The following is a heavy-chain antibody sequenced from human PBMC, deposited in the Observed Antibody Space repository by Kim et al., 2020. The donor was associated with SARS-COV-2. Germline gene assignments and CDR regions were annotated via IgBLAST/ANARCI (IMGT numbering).Heavy chain of an antibody. V-gene: IGHV3-23*01. Sequence: GGSLRLSRAASGFTFSSYAMSWVRQAPGKGLEWVSAISGSGGSTYYADSVKGRFTISRDNSKNTLYLQMNSLRAEDTAVYYCAKDKGYSSGWYVEYYFDYWGQGTLVTVSS. D-gene: IGHD6-19*01. CDR2: ISGSGGST. J-gene: IGHJ4*02. CDR3: AKDKGYSSGWYVEYYFDY. CDR1: GFTFSSYA.